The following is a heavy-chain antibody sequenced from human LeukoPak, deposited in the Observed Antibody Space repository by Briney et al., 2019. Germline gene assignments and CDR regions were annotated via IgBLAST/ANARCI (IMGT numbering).Heavy chain of an antibody. D-gene: IGHD3-16*01. CDR2: ICYSGST. V-gene: IGHV4-39*07. Sequence: SETLSLTCTASGGSISSSGFYWGWIRQPPGKGLEWIASICYSGSTYYNPSLKSRVTISVGTSQNQFSLRLSSVTAADTAVYYCARDTRGGNWFDPWGQGTLVTVSS. CDR1: GGSISSSGFY. J-gene: IGHJ5*02. CDR3: ARDTRGGNWFDP.